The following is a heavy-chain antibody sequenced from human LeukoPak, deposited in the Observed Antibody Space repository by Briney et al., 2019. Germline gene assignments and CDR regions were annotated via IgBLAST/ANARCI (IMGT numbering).Heavy chain of an antibody. CDR1: GFTFSGSA. CDR3: TRGGYYYGSSGYYHPDY. D-gene: IGHD3-22*01. Sequence: HPGGSLRLSCAASGFTFSGSAMHWVRQASGKGLEWVGRIRSKANSYATAYAASVKGRFTISRDDSKNTAYLQMNSLKTEDTAVYYCTRGGYYYGSSGYYHPDYWGQGTLVTVSS. V-gene: IGHV3-73*01. CDR2: IRSKANSYAT. J-gene: IGHJ4*02.